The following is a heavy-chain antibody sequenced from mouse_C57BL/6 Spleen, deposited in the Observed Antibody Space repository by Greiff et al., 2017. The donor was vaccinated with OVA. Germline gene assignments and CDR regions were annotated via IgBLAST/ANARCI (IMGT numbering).Heavy chain of an antibody. CDR2: ISSGGSYT. CDR3: ARQGTMWNAMDY. Sequence: EVKLVESGGGLVKPGGSLKLSCAASGFTFSSYGMSWVRQTPDKRLEWVATISSGGSYTYYPDSVKGRFTISRDNAKNTLYLQMSSLKSEDTAMYYCARQGTMWNAMDYWGQGTSVTVSS. J-gene: IGHJ4*01. V-gene: IGHV5-6*03. CDR1: GFTFSSYG. D-gene: IGHD1-1*02.